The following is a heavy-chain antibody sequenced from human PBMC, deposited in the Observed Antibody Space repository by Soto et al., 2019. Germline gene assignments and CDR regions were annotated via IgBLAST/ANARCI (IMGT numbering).Heavy chain of an antibody. CDR1: GFTFSNAW. V-gene: IGHV3-15*01. J-gene: IGHJ4*02. CDR3: TTDRPDGIVVVPAL. Sequence: GGSLRLSCAASGFTFSNAWMSWVRQAPGKGLEWVGRIKSKTDGGTTDYAAPVKGRFTISRDDSKNTLYLQMNSLKTEDTAVYYCTTDRPDGIVVVPALWGQGTLVTVSS. CDR2: IKSKTDGGTT. D-gene: IGHD2-2*01.